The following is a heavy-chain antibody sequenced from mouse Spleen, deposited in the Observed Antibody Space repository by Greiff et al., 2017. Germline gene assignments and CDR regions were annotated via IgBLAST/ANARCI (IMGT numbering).Heavy chain of an antibody. J-gene: IGHJ1*03. V-gene: IGHV1-39*01. Sequence: VQLKESGPELVKPGASVKISCKASGYSFTDYNMNWVNQSTGKSLEWIGVINPNYGTTSYNQKFKGKATLTVDQSSSTAYMQLNSLTSEDSAVYYCARSPNWSLHWYFDVWGTGTTVTVSS. CDR3: ARSPNWSLHWYFDV. CDR2: INPNYGTT. CDR1: GYSFTDYN. D-gene: IGHD4-1*02.